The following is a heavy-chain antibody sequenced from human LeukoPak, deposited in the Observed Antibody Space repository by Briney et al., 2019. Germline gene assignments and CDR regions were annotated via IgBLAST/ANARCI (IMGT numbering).Heavy chain of an antibody. J-gene: IGHJ6*03. D-gene: IGHD5-24*01. CDR3: ARVRDGYNYYYYYYMDV. CDR2: IYYSGST. V-gene: IGHV4-59*01. CDR1: GGSIGSYY. Sequence: SETLPLTCTVSGGSIGSYYWSWIRQPPEKGLEWVVYIYYSGSTNYNPSLKSRVTISVDTSKNKFSLKLSSVTAADTAVYYCARVRDGYNYYYYYYMDVWGKGTTVTVSS.